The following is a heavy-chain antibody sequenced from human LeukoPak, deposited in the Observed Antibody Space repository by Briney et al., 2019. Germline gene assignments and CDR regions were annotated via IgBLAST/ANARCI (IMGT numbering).Heavy chain of an antibody. V-gene: IGHV4-30-4*01. J-gene: IGHJ4*02. Sequence: SQTLSLTCTVSGGSISGGNYYWSWLRQPPGKGLEWIGYIHHSGSTYYNPSLKSRVTISVDTSKNQFSLKPSSVTAADTAVYYCARVFEFCDYWGQGTLVTVSS. CDR3: ARVFEFCDY. CDR2: IHHSGST. CDR1: GGSISGGNYY. D-gene: IGHD3-3*01.